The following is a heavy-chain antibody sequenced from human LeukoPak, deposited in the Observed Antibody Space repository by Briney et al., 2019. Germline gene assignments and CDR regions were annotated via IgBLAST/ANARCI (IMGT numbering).Heavy chain of an antibody. V-gene: IGHV1-8*01. Sequence: AASVKVSCKASGYTFTSYDINWVRQATGQGLEWMGWMNPNSGNTGYAQKFQGRVTMTRNTSISTAYMALSSLRSEDTAVYYCPRGVVAAALWYYYYGMDVWGQGTTVTVSS. D-gene: IGHD2-15*01. CDR3: PRGVVAAALWYYYYGMDV. CDR2: MNPNSGNT. CDR1: GYTFTSYD. J-gene: IGHJ6*02.